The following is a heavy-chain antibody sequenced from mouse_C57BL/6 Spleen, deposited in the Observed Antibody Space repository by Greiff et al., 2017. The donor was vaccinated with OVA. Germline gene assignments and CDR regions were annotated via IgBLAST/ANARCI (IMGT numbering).Heavy chain of an antibody. CDR3: ARERELGGSSIDY. CDR2: ISYDGSN. D-gene: IGHD1-1*01. V-gene: IGHV3-6*01. CDR1: GYSIPSGYY. Sequence: ESGPGLVKPSQSLSLTCSVTGYSIPSGYYWNWIRQFPGNKLEWMGYISYDGSNNYNPSLKNRISITRDTSKNQFFLKLNSVTTEDTATYYCARERELGGSSIDYWGQGTTLTVSS. J-gene: IGHJ2*01.